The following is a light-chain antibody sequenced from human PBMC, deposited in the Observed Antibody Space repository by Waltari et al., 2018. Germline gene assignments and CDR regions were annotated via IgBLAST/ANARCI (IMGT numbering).Light chain of an antibody. J-gene: IGKJ1*01. CDR2: CAS. Sequence: EIVLTQSPATLSVSPGDRVTLSCRASQSVGTNLAWYQHSPGRAPRLLVYCASTRASYIPARFSASGSGTEFTLSISTLQSEDSAVFYCQQYNDWPRTFGQGTKVEIK. CDR3: QQYNDWPRT. V-gene: IGKV3D-15*01. CDR1: QSVGTN.